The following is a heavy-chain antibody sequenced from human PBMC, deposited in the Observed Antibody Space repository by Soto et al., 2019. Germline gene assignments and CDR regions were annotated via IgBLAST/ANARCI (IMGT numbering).Heavy chain of an antibody. CDR3: ARFKVRGVSDY. J-gene: IGHJ4*02. CDR2: ISSSSDYI. CDR1: GVTFSSYS. D-gene: IGHD3-10*01. Sequence: PGGSLRLSCAASGVTFSSYSMNWVRQAPGKGLEWVSSISSSSDYIYHADSVKGRFTISRDNAKNSLYLQMNSLRAEDTAVYYCARFKVRGVSDYWGQGTLVTVSS. V-gene: IGHV3-21*01.